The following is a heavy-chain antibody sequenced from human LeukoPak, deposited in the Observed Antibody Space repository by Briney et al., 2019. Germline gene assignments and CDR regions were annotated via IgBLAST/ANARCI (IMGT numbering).Heavy chain of an antibody. D-gene: IGHD6-19*01. Sequence: ASVTVTRKASGYSFTNQALNWVRQPPGQGLEWVGWINTNTRNPSYGPGLTGRFVFSLDTSVNTAFLQINKLETEDTAIYFCARDGEGQWLSAFDLWGQGTLVTPSS. J-gene: IGHJ4*02. V-gene: IGHV7-4-1*02. CDR3: ARDGEGQWLSAFDL. CDR1: GYSFTNQA. CDR2: INTNTRNP.